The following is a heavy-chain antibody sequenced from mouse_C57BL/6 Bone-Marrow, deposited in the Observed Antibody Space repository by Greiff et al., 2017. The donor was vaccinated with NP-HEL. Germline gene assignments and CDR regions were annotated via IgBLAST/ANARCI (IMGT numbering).Heavy chain of an antibody. D-gene: IGHD2-5*01. CDR2: IDPSDSYT. J-gene: IGHJ3*01. CDR1: GYTFTSYW. V-gene: IGHV1-69*01. Sequence: VKLQQPGAELVMPGASVKLSCKASGYTFTSYWMHWVKQRPGQGLEWIGEIDPSDSYTNYNQKFKGKSTLTVDKSSSTAYMQLSSLTSEDSAVYYCARGGLIVTTRFAYWGQGTLVTVSA. CDR3: ARGGLIVTTRFAY.